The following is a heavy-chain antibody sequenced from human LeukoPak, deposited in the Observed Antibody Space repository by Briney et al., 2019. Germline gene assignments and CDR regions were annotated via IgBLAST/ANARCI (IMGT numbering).Heavy chain of an antibody. J-gene: IGHJ4*02. V-gene: IGHV4-30-2*01. Sequence: PSETLSLTCTVSGGSISSGGYYWSWIRQPPGKGLEWIGYIYHSGSTYYNPSLKSRVTISADRSKNQFSLKLSSVTAADTAVYYCMRGGIGYDSDYWGQGTLVTVSS. CDR3: MRGGIGYDSDY. CDR1: GGSISSGGYY. D-gene: IGHD5-12*01. CDR2: IYHSGST.